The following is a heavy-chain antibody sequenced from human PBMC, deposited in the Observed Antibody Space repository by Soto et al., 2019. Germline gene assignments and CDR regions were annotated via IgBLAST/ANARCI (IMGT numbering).Heavy chain of an antibody. D-gene: IGHD3-9*01. J-gene: IGHJ5*02. CDR1: GGSISSSSYY. V-gene: IGHV4-39*01. CDR2: IYYSGST. Sequence: QLQLQESGPGLVKPSETLSLTCTVSGGSISSSSYYWGWIRQPPGKGLEWIGRIYYSGSTYYNPSLKSRVTISVDPSTNQFSLQLSSVTAADTAVYYCARHWTSLRYCGEFAPWGQGTLVTVSS. CDR3: ARHWTSLRYCGEFAP.